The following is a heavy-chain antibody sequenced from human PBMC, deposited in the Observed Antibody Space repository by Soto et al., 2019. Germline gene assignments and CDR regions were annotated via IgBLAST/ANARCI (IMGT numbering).Heavy chain of an antibody. V-gene: IGHV3-23*01. CDR3: AKAEHSSGWYEGYYFDY. Sequence: EVQLLESGGGLVQPGGSLRLSCAASGFTFSSYAMSWVRQAPGKGLEWDSAISGSGGSTYYADSVKGRFTISRDNSKNTLYLQMNSLRAEDTAVYYCAKAEHSSGWYEGYYFDYWGQGTLVTVSS. J-gene: IGHJ4*02. CDR1: GFTFSSYA. D-gene: IGHD6-19*01. CDR2: ISGSGGST.